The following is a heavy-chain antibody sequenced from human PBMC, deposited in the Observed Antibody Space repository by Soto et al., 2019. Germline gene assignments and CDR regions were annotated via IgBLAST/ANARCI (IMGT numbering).Heavy chain of an antibody. CDR1: GFTFSSYS. V-gene: IGHV3-21*04. Sequence: GGSLRLSCAASGFTFSSYSMNWVRQAPGKGLEWVSSITSSSSNMYYADSVKGGFTISRDNAKNTLYLQMNVLRAEDTAVYYCAKDESRSAYFTVTNDYWGQGTLVTVSS. D-gene: IGHD3-3*01. CDR3: AKDESRSAYFTVTNDY. J-gene: IGHJ4*02. CDR2: ITSSSSNM.